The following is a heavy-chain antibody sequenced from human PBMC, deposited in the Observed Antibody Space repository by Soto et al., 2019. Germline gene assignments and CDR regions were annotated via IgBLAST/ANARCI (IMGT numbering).Heavy chain of an antibody. CDR3: VKYYYDSCGLNWFDP. D-gene: IGHD3-22*01. CDR1: DASISREYFY. J-gene: IGHJ5*02. CDR2: IYHSGNT. Sequence: SETLSLTYTVSDASISREYFYCSCLRQHPGKGLEWIGYIYHSGNTYYNPSLTGRFTMSLDTSKNQLSLKPTSVTAADTAVYYCVKYYYDSCGLNWFDPWGPGTLVTVSS. V-gene: IGHV4-31*03.